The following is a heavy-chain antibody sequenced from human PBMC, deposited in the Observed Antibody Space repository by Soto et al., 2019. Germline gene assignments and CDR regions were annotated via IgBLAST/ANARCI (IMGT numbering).Heavy chain of an antibody. CDR3: ARGRRYYDYVWGSYRLRYYFDY. CDR1: GGSFSGYY. D-gene: IGHD3-16*02. V-gene: IGHV4-34*01. J-gene: IGHJ4*02. Sequence: SSETLSLTCAVYGGSFSGYYWSWIRQPPGKGLEWIGEINHSGSTNYNPSLKNRVTISVDTSKNQFSLKLSSVTAADTAVYYCARGRRYYDYVWGSYRLRYYFDYWGQGTLVTVSS. CDR2: INHSGST.